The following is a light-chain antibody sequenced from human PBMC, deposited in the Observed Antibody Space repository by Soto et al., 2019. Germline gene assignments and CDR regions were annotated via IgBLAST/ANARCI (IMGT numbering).Light chain of an antibody. CDR1: QSFRGL. CDR3: QQRHMWPIT. Sequence: EGVFAQAPGPLSLSPGERATPSSRASQSFRGLLAWYQQKPGQAPRLLIYDAYNRATGIPPRFSGSGSGTDFTLTISSLEPEDSALYYCQQRHMWPITFGQGTRLEIK. CDR2: DAY. J-gene: IGKJ5*01. V-gene: IGKV3-11*01.